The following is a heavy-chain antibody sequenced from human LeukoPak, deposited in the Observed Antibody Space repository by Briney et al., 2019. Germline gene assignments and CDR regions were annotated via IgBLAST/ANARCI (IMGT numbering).Heavy chain of an antibody. CDR2: IYYSGST. CDR3: ARPKYSSGRGAFDI. Sequence: SETLSLTCTVSGGSISSSSYYWGWIRQPPGKGLEWIGSIYYSGSTYYNPSLKSRVTISVDTSKNQFSLKLSSVTAADTAVYYCARPKYSSGRGAFDIWGQGTVVTVSS. V-gene: IGHV4-39*01. J-gene: IGHJ3*02. D-gene: IGHD6-19*01. CDR1: GGSISSSSYY.